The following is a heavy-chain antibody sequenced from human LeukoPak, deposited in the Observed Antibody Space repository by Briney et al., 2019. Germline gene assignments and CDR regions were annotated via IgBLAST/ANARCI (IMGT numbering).Heavy chain of an antibody. CDR2: IKVDGSGT. J-gene: IGHJ4*02. CDR3: TRDRWLDY. D-gene: IGHD6-19*01. CDR1: GITLSNYW. V-gene: IGHV3-7*01. Sequence: GGSLRLSCAVSGITLSNYWMTWVRQGPGKGLEWVANIKVDGSGTHYLDSVKGRFTISRDNAKNALYLQMSSLRAEDTAVYYCTRDRWLDYWGQGTLVTV.